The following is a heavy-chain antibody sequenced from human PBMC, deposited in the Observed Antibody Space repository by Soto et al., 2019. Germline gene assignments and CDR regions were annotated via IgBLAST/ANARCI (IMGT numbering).Heavy chain of an antibody. J-gene: IGHJ2*01. D-gene: IGHD2-15*01. V-gene: IGHV3-21*01. CDR3: ARDRGRAVAPTNWYFDL. CDR2: ISSSSSYI. Sequence: PGGSLRLSCAASGFTFSHYNMNWVRQAPGKGLEWVSSISSSSSYIYSADSLKGRFTVSRDNAKNSVYLQMNSLRAEDTAVYFCARDRGRAVAPTNWYFDLWGRGTLVTVSS. CDR1: GFTFSHYN.